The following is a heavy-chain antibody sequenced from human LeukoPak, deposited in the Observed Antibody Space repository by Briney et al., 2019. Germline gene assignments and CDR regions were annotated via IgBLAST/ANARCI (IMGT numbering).Heavy chain of an antibody. CDR1: GFTFNSYE. CDR2: ISSSGSTI. J-gene: IGHJ4*02. V-gene: IGHV3-48*03. D-gene: IGHD3-3*01. Sequence: PGGSLTLSCAAFGFTFNSYEMNWVRQAPGKGLEWVSYISSSGSTIYYADSVKGRFTITRDNSKSSLYLQMNSLRAEDTAIYYCARQDRVLIAFDYWGQGTLVTVSS. CDR3: ARQDRVLIAFDY.